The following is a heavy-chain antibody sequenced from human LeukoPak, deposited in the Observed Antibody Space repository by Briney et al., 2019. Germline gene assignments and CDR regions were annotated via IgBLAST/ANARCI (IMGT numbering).Heavy chain of an antibody. D-gene: IGHD2-2*01. CDR1: GYTFTDYY. V-gene: IGHV1-69-2*01. CDR2: VDPEDGET. CDR3: ATDVHIVVVPAARFYYYYYYMDV. J-gene: IGHJ6*03. Sequence: ASVKISCKVSGYTFTDYYMHWVQQAPGKGLEWKGLVDPEDGETIYAEKFQGRVTITADTSTDTAYMELSSLRSEDTAVYYCATDVHIVVVPAARFYYYYYYMDVWGKGTTVTVSS.